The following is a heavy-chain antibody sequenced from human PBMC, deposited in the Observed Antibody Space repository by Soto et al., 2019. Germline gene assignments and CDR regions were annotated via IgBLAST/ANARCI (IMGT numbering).Heavy chain of an antibody. CDR3: ARDGTEYYGEYYDY. J-gene: IGHJ4*02. V-gene: IGHV3-11*01. CDR1: GFTFSDYY. Sequence: QVQLVESGGGLVKPGGSRRLSCATSGFTFSDYYMSWIGQAPGKGLEWVSYIGTRGNTKYYADSVRGRFTISRDNAKNSLYLQMNSLRADDTAVYYCARDGTEYYGEYYDYWGQGIPVTISS. D-gene: IGHD4-17*01. CDR2: IGTRGNTK.